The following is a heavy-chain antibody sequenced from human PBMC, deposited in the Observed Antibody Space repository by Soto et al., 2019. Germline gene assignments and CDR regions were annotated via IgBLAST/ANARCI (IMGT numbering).Heavy chain of an antibody. CDR2: IYYSGST. CDR1: GGSISSSSYY. J-gene: IGHJ5*02. D-gene: IGHD2-8*01. V-gene: IGHV4-39*01. CDR3: ARLLRGRCVDP. Sequence: QLQLQESGPGLVKPSETLSLTCTVSGGSISSSSYYWGWIRQPPGKGLEWIGSIYYSGSTYYNPSLKSRVTISVDTSKNQFSLKLSSVTAADTAVYYCARLLRGRCVDPWGQGTLVTVSS.